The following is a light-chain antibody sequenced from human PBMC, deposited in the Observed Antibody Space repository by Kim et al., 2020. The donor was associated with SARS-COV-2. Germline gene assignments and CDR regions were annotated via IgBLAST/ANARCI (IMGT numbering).Light chain of an antibody. V-gene: IGKV1-39*01. J-gene: IGKJ4*01. CDR3: QQSYNTPLT. CDR2: LAS. CDR1: QYIRSY. Sequence: ASVGDRFTITCRTSQYIRSYLNWYQQKRGKAPKLLIYLASNLQYGVASRFSGSGSETDFSLTISSLQPEDFATYYCQQSYNTPLTFGGGTKVDIK.